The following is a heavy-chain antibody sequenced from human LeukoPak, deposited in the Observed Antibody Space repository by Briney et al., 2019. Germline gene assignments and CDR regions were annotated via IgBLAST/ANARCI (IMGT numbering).Heavy chain of an antibody. Sequence: ASVKASCKASGYTFTSYGISWVRQAPGQGLEWMGWISAYNGNTNYAQKLQGRVTMTTDTSTSTAYMELRSLRSDDTAVYYCARGDSSGYYYAPYFDYWGQGTLVTVSS. V-gene: IGHV1-18*01. CDR2: ISAYNGNT. D-gene: IGHD3-22*01. CDR1: GYTFTSYG. J-gene: IGHJ4*01. CDR3: ARGDSSGYYYAPYFDY.